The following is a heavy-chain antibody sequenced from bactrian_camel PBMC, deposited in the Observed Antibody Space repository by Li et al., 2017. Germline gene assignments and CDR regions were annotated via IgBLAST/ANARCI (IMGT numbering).Heavy chain of an antibody. D-gene: IGHD2*01. Sequence: HVQLVESGGGSVQAGGSLRLSCAASGYIVRLGWFRQAPGKAREGVETIYNGDFTTYYTDDVKGRFTISQDKAKNAMYLQMNSLKAEDTAAYSCAAFGGGDCPISGYEGQGTQVT. J-gene: IGHJ4*01. V-gene: IGHV3S54*01. CDR1: GYIVRL. CDR2: IYNGDFTT.